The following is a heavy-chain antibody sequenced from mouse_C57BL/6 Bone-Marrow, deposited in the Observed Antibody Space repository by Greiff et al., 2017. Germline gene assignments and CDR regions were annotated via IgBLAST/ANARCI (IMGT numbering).Heavy chain of an antibody. D-gene: IGHD2-1*01. CDR3: AREGGLYEGNYGRFAY. CDR1: GFTFSSYA. CDR2: ISDGGSYT. V-gene: IGHV5-4*01. Sequence: EVHLVESGGGLVKPGGSLKLSCAASGFTFSSYAMSWVRQTPEKRLEWVATISDGGSYTYYPDNVKGRFTISRDNAKNNLYLQMSHLKSEDTAMYYCAREGGLYEGNYGRFAYWGQGTLVTVSA. J-gene: IGHJ3*01.